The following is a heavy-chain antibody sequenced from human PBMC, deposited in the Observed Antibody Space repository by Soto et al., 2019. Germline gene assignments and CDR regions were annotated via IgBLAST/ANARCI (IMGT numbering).Heavy chain of an antibody. CDR2: ISGSGGST. CDR1: VFTFSSYA. Sequence: GGSLRLSCAASVFTFSSYAMSWVRQAPGKGLEWVSAISGSGGSTYYADSVKGRFTISRDNSKTSLYLQMNSLKAEDTAPYYCARSIPGTTSFDYWGQGTLVTVSS. D-gene: IGHD1-7*01. V-gene: IGHV3-23*01. CDR3: ARSIPGTTSFDY. J-gene: IGHJ4*02.